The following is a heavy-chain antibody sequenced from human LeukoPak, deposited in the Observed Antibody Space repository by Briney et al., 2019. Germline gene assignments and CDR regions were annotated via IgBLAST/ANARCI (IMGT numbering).Heavy chain of an antibody. CDR3: ARHRPGERRFDP. CDR1: GGSISSGGYF. V-gene: IGHV4-31*03. CDR2: INYSGNT. J-gene: IGHJ5*02. Sequence: PPQTLSLTCTVSGGSISSGGYFWSWIRQHPGKGLEWIGYINYSGNTNYNPSLNSRVTISVDTSKNQFSLKLSSVTAADTAVYYCARHRPGERRFDPWGQGTLVTVSS. D-gene: IGHD3-16*01.